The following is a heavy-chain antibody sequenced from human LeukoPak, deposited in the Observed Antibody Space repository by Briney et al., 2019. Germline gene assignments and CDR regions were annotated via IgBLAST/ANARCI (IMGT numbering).Heavy chain of an antibody. Sequence: SETLSLTCTVSGGSISSYYWSWVRQPPGKGLEWIGYIYYSGSTNYNPSLKSRVTISVDTSKNQFSLKLSSVTAADTAIYYCARRNSWYDSWGQGTLVTVLS. CDR3: ARRNSWYDS. CDR2: IYYSGST. CDR1: GGSISSYY. D-gene: IGHD4-11*01. V-gene: IGHV4-59*01. J-gene: IGHJ5*01.